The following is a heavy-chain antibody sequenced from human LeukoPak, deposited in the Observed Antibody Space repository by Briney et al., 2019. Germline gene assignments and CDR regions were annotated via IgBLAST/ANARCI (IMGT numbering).Heavy chain of an antibody. CDR2: INPSGGST. CDR3: ARDQDRRDYGDYAGVFDP. V-gene: IGHV1-46*01. D-gene: IGHD4-17*01. Sequence: ASVKVSCKASGYTFTSYYMHWVRQAPGQGLEWMGLINPSGGSTSYAQKFQGRVTMTRDMSTSTVYMGLSSLRSEDTAVYYCARDQDRRDYGDYAGVFDPWGQGTLVTVSS. J-gene: IGHJ5*02. CDR1: GYTFTSYY.